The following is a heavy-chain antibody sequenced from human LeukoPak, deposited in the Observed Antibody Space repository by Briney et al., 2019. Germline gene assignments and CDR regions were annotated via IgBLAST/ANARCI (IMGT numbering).Heavy chain of an antibody. Sequence: PSETLSLTCAVSGGHFSSHTRNWVRQAPGKGLEWVSSISSASDIYYADSVKGRFTISRDNAKNSVYLQMNNLRAEDTAVYYCARGPAYGYMDVWGKGTTVTVSS. D-gene: IGHD2-21*01. CDR2: ISSASDI. J-gene: IGHJ6*03. CDR1: GGHFSSHT. V-gene: IGHV3-21*01. CDR3: ARGPAYGYMDV.